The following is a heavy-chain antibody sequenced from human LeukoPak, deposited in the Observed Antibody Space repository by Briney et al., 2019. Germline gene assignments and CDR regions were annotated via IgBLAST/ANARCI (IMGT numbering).Heavy chain of an antibody. CDR2: ISSSGSTI. CDR3: ARDYGGSSPFDY. CDR1: GFTFSSYE. J-gene: IGHJ4*02. Sequence: GGPLGLSCAASGFTFSSYEMHWVRQAPGKGLEWVSYISSSGSTIYYADSVKGRFTISRDNAKNSLYLQMNSLRAEDTAVYYCARDYGGSSPFDYWGQGTLVTVSS. V-gene: IGHV3-48*03. D-gene: IGHD4-23*01.